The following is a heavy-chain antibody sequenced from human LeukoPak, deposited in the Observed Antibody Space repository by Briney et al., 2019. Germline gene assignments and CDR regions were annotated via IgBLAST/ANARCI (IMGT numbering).Heavy chain of an antibody. CDR3: AKDRSIAAGDDAFDI. J-gene: IGHJ3*02. CDR1: GFTFSSYA. D-gene: IGHD6-13*01. V-gene: IGHV3-23*01. CDR2: ISGSGIST. Sequence: PGGSLRLSCAASGFTFSSYAMNWVRQAPGKGLEWVSHISGSGISTYYADSVKGRFTSSRDNSKNTLYLQMNSLRAEDTAVYYCAKDRSIAAGDDAFDIWGQGTMVTVSS.